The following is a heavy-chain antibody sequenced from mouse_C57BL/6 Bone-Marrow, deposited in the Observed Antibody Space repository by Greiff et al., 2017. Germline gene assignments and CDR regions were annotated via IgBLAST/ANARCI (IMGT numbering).Heavy chain of an antibody. V-gene: IGHV2-3*01. CDR3: SKIYASSSYYDAMDY. Sequence: VQLVESGPGLVAPSQCLSLSCTASGFSLTSYGVTWVRQPPGKGLEWLGVICGGGSNTYHSALMSRRSISTGYSTSHVLLKLISLQTHDTAAYYCSKIYASSSYYDAMDYWGQGTSVTVSS. CDR1: GFSLTSYG. J-gene: IGHJ4*01. CDR2: ICGGGSN. D-gene: IGHD1-1*01.